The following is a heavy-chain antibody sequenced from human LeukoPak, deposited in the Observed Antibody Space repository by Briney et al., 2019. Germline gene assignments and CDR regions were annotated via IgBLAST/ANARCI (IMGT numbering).Heavy chain of an antibody. D-gene: IGHD3-3*01. CDR1: GFTFSSYG. Sequence: GGSLGLSCAASGFTFSSYGMHWVRHAPGKGLQWRAFIRYDGSNKYYADSVKGRFTISRDNSKNTLYLQMNSLRAEDTAVYYCVKERGSDFWSGYYSYYMDVWGKGTTVTVSS. CDR2: IRYDGSNK. CDR3: VKERGSDFWSGYYSYYMDV. V-gene: IGHV3-30*02. J-gene: IGHJ6*03.